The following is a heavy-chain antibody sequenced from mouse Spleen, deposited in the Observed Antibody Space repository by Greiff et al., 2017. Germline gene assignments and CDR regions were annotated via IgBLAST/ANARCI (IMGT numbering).Heavy chain of an antibody. CDR3: ARGVVTTRDWYFDV. Sequence: EVMLVESGGGLVKPGGSLKLSCAASGFTFSSYAMSWVRQTPEKRLEWVATISDGGSYTYYPDNVKGRFTISRDNAKNNLYLQMSHLKSEDTAMYYCARGVVTTRDWYFDVWGTGTTVTVSS. D-gene: IGHD2-2*01. CDR1: GFTFSSYA. V-gene: IGHV5-4*03. J-gene: IGHJ1*03. CDR2: ISDGGSYT.